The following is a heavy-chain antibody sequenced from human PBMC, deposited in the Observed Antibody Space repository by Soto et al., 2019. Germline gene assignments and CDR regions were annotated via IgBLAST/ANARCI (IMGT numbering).Heavy chain of an antibody. J-gene: IGHJ5*02. V-gene: IGHV4-30-2*01. CDR2: IYHSGST. CDR3: ARVPSP. Sequence: SETLSLTCAVSGGSISSGGYSWSWIRQPPGKGLEWIGYIYHSGSTYYNPSLKSRVTISVDRSKNQFSLKLSSVTAADTGVYYCARVPSPWGQGTLVTVSS. CDR1: GGSISSGGYS.